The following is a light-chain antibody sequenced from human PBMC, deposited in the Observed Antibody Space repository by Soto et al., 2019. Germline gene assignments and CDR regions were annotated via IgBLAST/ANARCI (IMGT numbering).Light chain of an antibody. CDR3: QQYGRSLGLFT. V-gene: IGKV3-20*01. CDR2: DAS. J-gene: IGKJ3*01. Sequence: EIVLTQSPGTLSLSPGERATLSCRASQSVSNTYLAWYQQKPGQAPRLLIYDASSRATGIPDRFSGSGSATDFTLTISRLEPEDFAVYYCQQYGRSLGLFTFGPGTRVDIK. CDR1: QSVSNTY.